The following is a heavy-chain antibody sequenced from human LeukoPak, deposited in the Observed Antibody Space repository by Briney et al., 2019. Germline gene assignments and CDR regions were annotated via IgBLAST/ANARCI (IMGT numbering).Heavy chain of an antibody. Sequence: PSETLSLTCTVSGGSISSYYWSWIRQPPGKGLEWIGYIYYSGSTNYNPSLKSRVTISVDTSKNQFSLKLSSVTAADTAVYYCARDAARTLDYFDYWGQGTLVTVSS. D-gene: IGHD6-6*01. J-gene: IGHJ4*02. CDR2: IYYSGST. V-gene: IGHV4-59*01. CDR1: GGSISSYY. CDR3: ARDAARTLDYFDY.